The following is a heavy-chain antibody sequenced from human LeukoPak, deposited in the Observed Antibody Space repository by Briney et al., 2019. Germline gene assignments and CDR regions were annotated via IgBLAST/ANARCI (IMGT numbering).Heavy chain of an antibody. CDR2: TYYSGST. V-gene: IGHV4-59*01. Sequence: SETLSLTCTVSRGSINSYYWSWIRQPPGKGLECLGYTYYSGSTNYNPSLKSRVTISVDTSKNQFSLKLSSVTAADTAVYYCARAGWAAAGIGGDWYFDLWGRGTLVTVSS. J-gene: IGHJ2*01. CDR3: ARAGWAAAGIGGDWYFDL. D-gene: IGHD6-13*01. CDR1: RGSINSYY.